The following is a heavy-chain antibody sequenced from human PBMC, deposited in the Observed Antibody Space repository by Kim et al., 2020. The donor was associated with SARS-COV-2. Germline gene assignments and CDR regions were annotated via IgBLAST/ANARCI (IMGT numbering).Heavy chain of an antibody. CDR1: GFTFSSYA. D-gene: IGHD2-2*01. Sequence: GGSLRLSCAASGFTFSSYAMSWVRQAPGKGLEWVSAISGSGGSTYYADSVKGRFTISRDNSKNTLYLQMNSLRAEDTAVYYCVNTFLGYCSSTSCYDYWGQGTLGTVSS. CDR2: ISGSGGST. J-gene: IGHJ4*02. CDR3: VNTFLGYCSSTSCYDY. V-gene: IGHV3-23*01.